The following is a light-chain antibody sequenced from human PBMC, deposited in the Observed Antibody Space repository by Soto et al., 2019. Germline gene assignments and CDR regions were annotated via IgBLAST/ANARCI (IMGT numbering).Light chain of an antibody. CDR1: SSDVGGYNY. CDR3: SSYTSSSIDYV. CDR2: KVS. J-gene: IGLJ1*01. Sequence: QSALTQPASVSGSPGQSITISCTGTSSDVGGYNYVSWYQQHPGKAPKLMIYKVSNRPSGVSNRFSGSKSGNTASLTISGLQAEDAADYCCSSYTSSSIDYVFGTGTKVTVL. V-gene: IGLV2-14*01.